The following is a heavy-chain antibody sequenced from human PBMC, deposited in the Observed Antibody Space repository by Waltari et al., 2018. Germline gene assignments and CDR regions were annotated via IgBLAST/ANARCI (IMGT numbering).Heavy chain of an antibody. D-gene: IGHD3-22*01. CDR3: ARNTYYYDNSGHYVFDY. V-gene: IGHV1-69*01. Sequence: QVQLVQSGAEVKKPGSSVKVSCKDSGGTLSTYAIRWVRQAPGQGLEWMGGIIPILGTTNYAQKFQGRVTITADESTSTAYMELSSLRSEDTAVYYCARNTYYYDNSGHYVFDYWGQGTLVTVSS. CDR1: GGTLSTYA. CDR2: IIPILGTT. J-gene: IGHJ4*02.